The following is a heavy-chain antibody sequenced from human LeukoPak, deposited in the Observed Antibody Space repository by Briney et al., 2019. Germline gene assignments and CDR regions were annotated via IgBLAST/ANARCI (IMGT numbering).Heavy chain of an antibody. D-gene: IGHD3-22*01. Sequence: PSETLSLTCTVSGVSMSGAYWSWIRQPPGKGLEWIGYVFFTGNTRYNPSLESRLTISVDKSKNQFSLKLSSVTAADTAVYYCARDYRLYYYDSSGLGYFDYWGQGTLVTVSS. V-gene: IGHV4-59*12. CDR1: GVSMSGAY. J-gene: IGHJ4*02. CDR2: VFFTGNT. CDR3: ARDYRLYYYDSSGLGYFDY.